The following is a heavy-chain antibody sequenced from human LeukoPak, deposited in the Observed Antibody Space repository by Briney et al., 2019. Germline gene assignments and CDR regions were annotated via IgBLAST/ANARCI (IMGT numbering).Heavy chain of an antibody. J-gene: IGHJ4*02. V-gene: IGHV4-59*01. Sequence: SETLSLTCTVSGASISSYYWSWIRQPPGKGLEWIGYIHYTGTTNYNPSLKSRVTISVDTSKSQFSLKLNSVTAADTAVYYCARGRKWYSSSWYYFDYWGQGTLVTVSS. CDR3: ARGRKWYSSSWYYFDY. CDR1: GASISSYY. D-gene: IGHD6-13*01. CDR2: IHYTGTT.